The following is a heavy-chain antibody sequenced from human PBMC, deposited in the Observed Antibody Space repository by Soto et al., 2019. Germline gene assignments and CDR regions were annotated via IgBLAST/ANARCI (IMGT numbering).Heavy chain of an antibody. CDR3: ARVETCSSTSCYSVFDY. Sequence: EVQLVESGGGLVQPGGSLRLSCAASGFTFSSYGMHWVRQAPGKGLVWVSRINSDGSSTTYADSVKGRFTISRDNAKNTLYLQMNRLRAEDTAVYYCARVETCSSTSCYSVFDYWGQGTLVTVSS. V-gene: IGHV3-74*03. CDR2: INSDGSST. J-gene: IGHJ4*02. CDR1: GFTFSSYG. D-gene: IGHD2-2*01.